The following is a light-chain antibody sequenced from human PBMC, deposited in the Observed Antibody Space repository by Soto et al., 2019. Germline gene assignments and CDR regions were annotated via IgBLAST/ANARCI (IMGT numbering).Light chain of an antibody. CDR1: QSVSRDY. CDR3: QHFGNSPLWT. CDR2: EAS. V-gene: IGKV3-20*01. Sequence: ENVLTQSPGTLSLSPGERATLSCRASQSVSRDYVAWYQQKPGQPPRLLIYEASTRAIGIPDRFSGSGSGTEFTLSISRLEPEDFAVYFCQHFGNSPLWTFGQGTKVEVK. J-gene: IGKJ1*01.